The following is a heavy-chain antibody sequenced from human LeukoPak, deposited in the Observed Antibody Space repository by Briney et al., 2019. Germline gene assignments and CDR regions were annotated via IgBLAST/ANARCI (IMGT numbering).Heavy chain of an antibody. CDR3: ARGYSGSGTYHIDY. CDR2: IYTSGST. J-gene: IGHJ4*02. CDR1: GGSISTSY. Sequence: SGTLSLTCTVSGGSISTSYWSWIRQPAGRGLEWIGRIYTSGSTNYNPSLKSRVTMSVDTSKNQFSLKVRSVTAADTAVYYCARGYSGSGTYHIDYWGQGTLVTVSS. V-gene: IGHV4-4*07. D-gene: IGHD3-10*01.